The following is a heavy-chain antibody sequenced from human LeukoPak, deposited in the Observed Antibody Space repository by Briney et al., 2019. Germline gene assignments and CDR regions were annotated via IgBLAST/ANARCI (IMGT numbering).Heavy chain of an antibody. CDR2: ISSTGSSI. J-gene: IGHJ4*02. CDR3: ARQPMIRGVNVFDS. CDR1: GFTFGDFY. V-gene: IGHV3-11*01. D-gene: IGHD3-10*01. Sequence: GGSLRLSCAASGFTFGDFYMTWIRQAPGKGPEWVSFISSTGSSIYYADSVKGRFTISRDNDENSLFLHMTSLRVEDTAVYYCARQPMIRGVNVFDSRGQGTLAIVSS.